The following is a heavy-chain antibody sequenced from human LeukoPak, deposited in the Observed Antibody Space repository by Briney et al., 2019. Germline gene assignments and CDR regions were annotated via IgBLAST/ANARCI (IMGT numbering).Heavy chain of an antibody. Sequence: SETLSLTCTVSGGSISSSSYYWGWIRQPPGKGLEWIGSIYYSGSTYYNPSLKSRVTISVDTSKNQFSLKLSSVTAADTAVYYCASGWELSLPGAFDIWGQGTMVTVSS. D-gene: IGHD1-26*01. CDR3: ASGWELSLPGAFDI. V-gene: IGHV4-39*01. CDR1: GGSISSSSYY. J-gene: IGHJ3*02. CDR2: IYYSGST.